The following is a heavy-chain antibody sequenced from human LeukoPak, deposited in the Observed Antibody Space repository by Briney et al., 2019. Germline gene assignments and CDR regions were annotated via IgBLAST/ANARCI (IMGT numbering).Heavy chain of an antibody. CDR2: IKQDGSEK. CDR1: GFTFSSYW. V-gene: IGHV3-7*01. CDR3: AREIAVAGGAFDI. Sequence: GGSLRLSCAASGFTFSSYWMSWVRQAPGKGLEWVANIKQDGSEKYYVDSVKGRFTISRDNAKNSLYLQMNSLGAEDTAVYYCAREIAVAGGAFDIWGQGTMVTVSS. D-gene: IGHD6-19*01. J-gene: IGHJ3*02.